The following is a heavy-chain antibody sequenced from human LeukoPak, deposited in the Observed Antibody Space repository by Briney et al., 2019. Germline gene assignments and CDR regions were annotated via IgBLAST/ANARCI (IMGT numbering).Heavy chain of an antibody. CDR3: ARDSPTVNWNLVY. J-gene: IGHJ4*02. D-gene: IGHD1-20*01. Sequence: SGGSLRLSCAASGFTFSSYSMNWVRQAPGKELEWVSSISSSSSYIYYADSVKGRFTISRDNAKNSLYLQMNSLRAEDTAVYYCARDSPTVNWNLVYWGQGTLVTVSS. CDR2: ISSSSSYI. V-gene: IGHV3-21*01. CDR1: GFTFSSYS.